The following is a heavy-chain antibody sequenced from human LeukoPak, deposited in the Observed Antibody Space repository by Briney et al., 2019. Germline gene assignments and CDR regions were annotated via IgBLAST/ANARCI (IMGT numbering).Heavy chain of an antibody. V-gene: IGHV1-2*02. D-gene: IGHD3-22*01. J-gene: IGHJ5*02. CDR1: GYTFTGYY. CDR2: INPNSGGT. CDR3: ARDLPSGYYRRFDP. Sequence: VASVKVSCKASGYTFTGYYMHWVRQAPGQGLEWMGWINPNSGGTNYAQKFQGRVTMTRDTSISTAYMELSRLRSDDTAVYYCARDLPSGYYRRFDPWGQGTLVTVSS.